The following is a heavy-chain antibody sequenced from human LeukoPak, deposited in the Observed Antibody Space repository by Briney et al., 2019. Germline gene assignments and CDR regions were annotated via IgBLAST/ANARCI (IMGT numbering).Heavy chain of an antibody. D-gene: IGHD1-14*01. V-gene: IGHV4-34*01. Sequence: PSETLSLTCAAYGGSFSDYWWTWIRQSPGKGLEWIGEVNHSGRTNYNPSLKSRVSISVDRSKKQFSLKLTSVTAADTAVYYCARARGVNRRDAFDIWGQGTMVTVSS. CDR2: VNHSGRT. CDR3: ARARGVNRRDAFDI. J-gene: IGHJ3*02. CDR1: GGSFSDYW.